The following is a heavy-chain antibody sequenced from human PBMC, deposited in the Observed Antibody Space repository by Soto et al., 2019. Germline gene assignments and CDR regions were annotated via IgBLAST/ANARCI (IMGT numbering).Heavy chain of an antibody. CDR1: GFTVSSNY. J-gene: IGHJ6*02. Sequence: GGSLRLSCAASGFTVSSNYMSWVRQAPGKGLEWVSVIYSGGSTYYADSVKGRFTISRDNSKNTLYLQMNSLRAEDTAVYYCARDSGGNAARGRYYYYGMDGWGQGTTVTVSS. V-gene: IGHV3-66*01. D-gene: IGHD2-15*01. CDR3: ARDSGGNAARGRYYYYGMDG. CDR2: IYSGGST.